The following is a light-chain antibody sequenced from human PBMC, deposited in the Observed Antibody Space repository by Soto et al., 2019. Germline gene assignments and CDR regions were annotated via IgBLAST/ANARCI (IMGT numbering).Light chain of an antibody. CDR1: SSDVGGYNY. J-gene: IGLJ2*01. V-gene: IGLV2-14*03. CDR2: DVS. Sequence: QSALTQPASVSGSHGQSITISCTGTSSDVGGYNYVSWYQQHPGKAPKLMIYDVSNRPSGVSNRFSGSKSGNTASLTISGLQAEDEADYYCNSYTSSRTVVFGGGTKLTVL. CDR3: NSYTSSRTVV.